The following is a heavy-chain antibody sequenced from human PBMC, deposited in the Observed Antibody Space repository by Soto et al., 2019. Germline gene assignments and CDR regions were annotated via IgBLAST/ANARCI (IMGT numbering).Heavy chain of an antibody. D-gene: IGHD5-12*01. CDR2: IRNSGGRT. CDR1: GFRFSNYH. V-gene: IGHV3-23*01. Sequence: PGGSLRLSCTASGFRFSNYHMSWVRQAPGKGLEWVSTIRNSGGRTYYADSVKGRFTISRDNSASTLYLEMNSLRAEDTAVYYCAKDPDIHIVTCPDYWGQGTLVTVSS. CDR3: AKDPDIHIVTCPDY. J-gene: IGHJ4*02.